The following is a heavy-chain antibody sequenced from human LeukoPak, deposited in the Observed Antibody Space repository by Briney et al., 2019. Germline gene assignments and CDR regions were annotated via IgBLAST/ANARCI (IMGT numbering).Heavy chain of an antibody. Sequence: GASVKVSCTPSVYTFTTYDINWVRQATGQGLEWMGWMNTNSGNTGYAQKFQGRVTMTRNTSISTAYMELSSLRSEDTAVYYCARDSRQWLVRRWFAPWGQGTLVTVSS. CDR3: ARDSRQWLVRRWFAP. V-gene: IGHV1-8*01. CDR1: VYTFTTYD. CDR2: MNTNSGNT. J-gene: IGHJ5*02. D-gene: IGHD6-19*01.